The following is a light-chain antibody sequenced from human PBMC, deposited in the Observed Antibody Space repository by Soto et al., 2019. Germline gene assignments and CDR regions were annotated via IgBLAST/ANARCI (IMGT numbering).Light chain of an antibody. CDR3: QSYDSSLSGYV. J-gene: IGLJ1*01. Sequence: QSVVTQPPSVSGAPGQRVTISCTGSGSNIGAGYDVHWYQQLPGTAPKLLIFANITRPSGVPDRFSGSKSGASASLAITGLRAEDEADYYCQSYDSSLSGYVFGTGTKLTVL. V-gene: IGLV1-40*03. CDR1: GSNIGAGYD. CDR2: ANI.